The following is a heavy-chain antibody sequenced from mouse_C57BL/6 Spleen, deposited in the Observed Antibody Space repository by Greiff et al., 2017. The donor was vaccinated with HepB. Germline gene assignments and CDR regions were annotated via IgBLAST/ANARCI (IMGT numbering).Heavy chain of an antibody. CDR3: ARPAPDDLDY. J-gene: IGHJ2*01. CDR1: GYAFSSSW. V-gene: IGHV1-82*01. CDR2: IYPGDGDT. Sequence: QVQLQQSGPELVKPGASVKISCTASGYAFSSSWMNWVKQRPGKGLEWIGRIYPGDGDTNYNGKFKGKATLTADKSSSTAYMQLSSLTSEDSAVYFCARPAPDDLDYWGQGTTVTVSS.